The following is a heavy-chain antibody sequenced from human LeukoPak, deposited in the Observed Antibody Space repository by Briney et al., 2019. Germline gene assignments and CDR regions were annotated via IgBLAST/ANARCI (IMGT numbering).Heavy chain of an antibody. V-gene: IGHV1-8*01. CDR1: GYTFTSYD. J-gene: IGHJ5*02. CDR3: ARARIAVATFDP. Sequence: ASVKVSCKASGYTFTSYDINWVRQATGQGLEWMGWMNPNSGNTGYAQKFQGRVTMTRNTSTSTAYMELSSLRSEDTAVYYCARARIAVATFDPWGQGTLVTVSS. D-gene: IGHD6-19*01. CDR2: MNPNSGNT.